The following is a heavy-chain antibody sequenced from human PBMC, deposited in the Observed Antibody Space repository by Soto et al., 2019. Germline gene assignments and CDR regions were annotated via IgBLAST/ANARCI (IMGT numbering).Heavy chain of an antibody. CDR3: AREYYDILTGYYTNWFDP. Sequence: ETLSLTCTVSGGSVSSGSYYWSWIRQPPGKGLEWIGYIYYSGSTNYNPSLKSRVTISVDTSKNQFSLKLSSVTAADTAVYYCAREYYDILTGYYTNWFDPWGQGTLVTVSS. CDR1: GGSVSSGSYY. V-gene: IGHV4-61*01. D-gene: IGHD3-9*01. J-gene: IGHJ5*02. CDR2: IYYSGST.